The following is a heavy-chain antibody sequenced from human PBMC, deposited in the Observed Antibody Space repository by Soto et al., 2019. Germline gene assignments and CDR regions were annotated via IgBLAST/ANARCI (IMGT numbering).Heavy chain of an antibody. CDR2: VSWNSATI. Sequence: EVQLVESGGGLEQPGRSLRLSCAASGFTFHDYAMHWVRQAPGRGLEWVSTVSWNSATIAYADSVKGRFTISRDNATNSLYLQMNRLRPEDTALYYCAKGGASRIDGFDMWGQGTMVTVSS. D-gene: IGHD3-16*01. CDR3: AKGGASRIDGFDM. V-gene: IGHV3-9*01. J-gene: IGHJ3*02. CDR1: GFTFHDYA.